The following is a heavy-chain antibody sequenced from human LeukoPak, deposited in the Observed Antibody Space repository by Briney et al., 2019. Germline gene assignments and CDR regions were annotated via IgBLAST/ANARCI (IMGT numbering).Heavy chain of an antibody. J-gene: IGHJ3*02. CDR3: ARGDDAFDI. CDR2: INHSGST. V-gene: IGHV4-34*01. Sequence: SETLSLTCAVYGGSFSGYYWSWIRQPPGEGLEWIGEINHSGSTNYNPSLKSRVTISVDTSKNQFSLKLSSVTAADTAVYYCARGDDAFDIWGQGTMVTVSS. CDR1: GGSFSGYY.